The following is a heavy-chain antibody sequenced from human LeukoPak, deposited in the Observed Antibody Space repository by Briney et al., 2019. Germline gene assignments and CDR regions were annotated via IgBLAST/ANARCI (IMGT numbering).Heavy chain of an antibody. J-gene: IGHJ6*02. Sequence: SETLSLTCTVSDGSISSYYWSWIRQPPGKGLEWIGYIYYSGSTNYNPSLKSRVTISVDTSKNQFSLKLSSVTAADTAVYYCARGPTVIYYYYGMDVWGQGTTVTVSS. CDR3: ARGPTVIYYYYGMDV. CDR1: DGSISSYY. CDR2: IYYSGST. D-gene: IGHD4-11*01. V-gene: IGHV4-59*01.